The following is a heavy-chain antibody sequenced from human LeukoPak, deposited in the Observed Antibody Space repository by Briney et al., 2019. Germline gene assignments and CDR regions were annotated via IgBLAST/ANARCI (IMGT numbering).Heavy chain of an antibody. V-gene: IGHV3-23*01. Sequence: PGGSLRLSCAASGFTFSSYAMSWVRQAPGKGLEWVSAISGSGGSTCYADSVKGRFTISRDNSKNTLYLQMNSLRAEDTAVYYCAKYYYGSGSPWIDAFDIWGQGTMVTVSS. CDR1: GFTFSSYA. CDR3: AKYYYGSGSPWIDAFDI. D-gene: IGHD3-10*01. CDR2: ISGSGGST. J-gene: IGHJ3*02.